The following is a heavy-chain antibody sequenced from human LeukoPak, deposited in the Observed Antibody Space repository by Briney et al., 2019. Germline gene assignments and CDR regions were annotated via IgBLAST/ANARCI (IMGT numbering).Heavy chain of an antibody. J-gene: IGHJ4*02. CDR2: ILYDGSNK. CDR1: GFTFSSYG. D-gene: IGHD3-3*01. CDR3: VKGGRRVLRFLERLD. Sequence: GRSLRLSCAASGFTFSSYGMHWVRQAPGKGLEWVAVILYDGSNKYYVDSVKGRFAISRDNSKNTLYLQMNSLRAEDTAVYYCVKGGRRVLRFLERLDWGQGTLVTVSS. V-gene: IGHV3-30*18.